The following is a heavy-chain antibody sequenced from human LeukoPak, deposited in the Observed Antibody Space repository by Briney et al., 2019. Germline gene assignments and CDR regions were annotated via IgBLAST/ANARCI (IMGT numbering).Heavy chain of an antibody. CDR3: ARYYYGSSGYYWTRFDY. CDR1: GYSISSGYY. Sequence: PSETLSLTCAVSGYSISSGYYWCWIRQPPREVVELFGIIYHSRSIYYNASLKSRFTISGDTAKNQLSLKLSCVTAADTAVYYCARYYYGSSGYYWTRFDYWGQGTLVTVSS. D-gene: IGHD3-22*01. V-gene: IGHV4-38-2*01. J-gene: IGHJ4*02. CDR2: IYHSRSI.